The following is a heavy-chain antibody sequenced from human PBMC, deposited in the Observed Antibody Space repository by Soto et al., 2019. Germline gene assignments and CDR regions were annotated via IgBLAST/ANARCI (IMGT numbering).Heavy chain of an antibody. CDR2: ISGSGGST. D-gene: IGHD1-1*01. CDR3: AKDQGYDY. V-gene: IGHV3-23*01. Sequence: EVQLLESGGGLVQPGGSLKLPGAASEFTFSSYAMSWVHQPPGKGLERVSDISGSGGSTYYADSVKGRFTISRDNSKNTLYLQMNSLRAEDTAVYYCAKDQGYDYWGQGTLVTVSS. CDR1: EFTFSSYA. J-gene: IGHJ4*02.